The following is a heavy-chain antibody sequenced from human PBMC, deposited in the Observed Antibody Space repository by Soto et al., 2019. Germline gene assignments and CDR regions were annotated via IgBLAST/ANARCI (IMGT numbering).Heavy chain of an antibody. D-gene: IGHD2-2*01. Sequence: GGSLRLSCEVSGLTYSTAWMHWVRQAPGKGLVWVSSINRDVSVTNYADSVKGRFTISRDSAEKTLYLQINSLRADDTGVYYCARDDIVVGPYMRIWGQGTTVTVSS. CDR3: ARDDIVVGPYMRI. CDR1: GLTYSTAW. V-gene: IGHV3-74*01. J-gene: IGHJ6*02. CDR2: INRDVSVT.